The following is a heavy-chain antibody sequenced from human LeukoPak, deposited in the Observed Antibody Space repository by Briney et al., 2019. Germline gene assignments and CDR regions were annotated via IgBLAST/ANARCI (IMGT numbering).Heavy chain of an antibody. D-gene: IGHD6-13*01. J-gene: IGHJ5*02. Sequence: ASVKVSCKASGYTFTGYYMHWVRQAPGQGLKWMGWINPNSGGTNYAQKFQGRVTMTRDTSISTAYMELSRLRSDDTAVYYCAREGRRIAAAGRGWFDPWGQGTLVTVSS. CDR3: AREGRRIAAAGRGWFDP. CDR1: GYTFTGYY. CDR2: INPNSGGT. V-gene: IGHV1-2*02.